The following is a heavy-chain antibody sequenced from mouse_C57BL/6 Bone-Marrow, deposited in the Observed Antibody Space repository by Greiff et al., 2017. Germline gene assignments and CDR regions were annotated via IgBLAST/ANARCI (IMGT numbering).Heavy chain of an antibody. J-gene: IGHJ2*01. V-gene: IGHV1-18*01. CDR1: GYTFTDYN. CDR3: ARDGNGVNLDY. CDR2: INPNSGGT. Sequence: VQLQQSGPELVKPGASVKIPCKASGYTFTDYNMDWVKQSHGKSLEWIGDINPNSGGTIYNQKFKGKATLTVDKSSSTAYMELRSLTSEDTAVYYCARDGNGVNLDYWGQGTTLTVSS. D-gene: IGHD2-1*01.